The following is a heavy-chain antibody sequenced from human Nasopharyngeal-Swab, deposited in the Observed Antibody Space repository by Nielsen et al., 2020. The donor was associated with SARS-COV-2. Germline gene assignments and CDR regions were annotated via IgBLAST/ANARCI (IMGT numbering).Heavy chain of an antibody. CDR2: IIPIFGTA. J-gene: IGHJ4*02. D-gene: IGHD3-10*01. CDR3: ARGAPRLWFGEFYY. Sequence: SVKVSCKASGGTFSSYAISWVRHAPGQGLEWMGGIIPIFGTANYAQKFQGRVTITADESTSTAYMELSSLRSEDTAVYYCARGAPRLWFGEFYYWGQGTLVTVSS. V-gene: IGHV1-69*13. CDR1: GGTFSSYA.